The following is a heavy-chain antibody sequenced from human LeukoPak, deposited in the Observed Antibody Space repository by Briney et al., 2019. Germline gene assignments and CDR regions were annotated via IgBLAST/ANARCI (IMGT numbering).Heavy chain of an antibody. Sequence: SVKVSCKASGGTFSSYAISWVRQAPGQGLEWMGGIIPIFGTANYAQKFQGRVTITTDESTSTAYMELSRLRSEDTAVYYCASFDSSGTPGLDRWGRGTLVTVSS. CDR2: IIPIFGTA. V-gene: IGHV1-69*05. D-gene: IGHD3-22*01. J-gene: IGHJ2*01. CDR1: GGTFSSYA. CDR3: ASFDSSGTPGLDR.